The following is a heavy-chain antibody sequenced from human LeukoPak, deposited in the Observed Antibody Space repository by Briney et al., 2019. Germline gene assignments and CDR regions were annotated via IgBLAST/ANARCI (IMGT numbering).Heavy chain of an antibody. D-gene: IGHD5-18*01. V-gene: IGHV3-21*01. J-gene: IGHJ6*02. CDR3: ARENVDTAMVPPLYYGMDV. CDR1: GFTFSSYS. CDR2: ISSSSSYI. Sequence: GGSLRLSCAASGFTFSSYSMNRVHQAPGKGLEWVSSISSSSSYIYYADSVKGRFTISRDNAKNSLYLQMNSLRAEDTAVYYCARENVDTAMVPPLYYGMDVWGQGTTVTVSS.